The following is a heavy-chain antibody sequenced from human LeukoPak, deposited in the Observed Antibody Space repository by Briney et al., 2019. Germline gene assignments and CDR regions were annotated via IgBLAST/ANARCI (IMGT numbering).Heavy chain of an antibody. CDR3: ARAVSGRDAFDI. D-gene: IGHD6-19*01. CDR2: IYYSGST. Sequence: SQTLSLTCTVSGGSISSGGYYWSWIRQHPGKGLEWIGYIYYSGSTIYNPSLKSRVTISVDTSKNQFSLKLSSVTAADTAVYYCARAVSGRDAFDIWGQGTMVTVSS. J-gene: IGHJ3*02. V-gene: IGHV4-31*03. CDR1: GGSISSGGYY.